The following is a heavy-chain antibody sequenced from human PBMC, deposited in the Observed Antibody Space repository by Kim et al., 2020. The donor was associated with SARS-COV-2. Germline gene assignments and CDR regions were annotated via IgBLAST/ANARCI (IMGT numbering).Heavy chain of an antibody. CDR2: IKEKTDGGTT. Sequence: GGSLRLSCAASGFTLSNAWMTWVRQAPGKGLEWVGRIKEKTDGGTTDYAAPVKGRFTISRDDSKNTLYLQMNSLKTEDTAVYYCTATLGYWGQGTLVTVSS. D-gene: IGHD7-27*01. J-gene: IGHJ4*02. CDR1: GFTLSNAW. CDR3: TATLGY. V-gene: IGHV3-15*01.